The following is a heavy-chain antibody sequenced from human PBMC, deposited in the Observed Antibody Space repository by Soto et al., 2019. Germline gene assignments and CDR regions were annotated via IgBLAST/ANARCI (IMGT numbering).Heavy chain of an antibody. D-gene: IGHD6-13*01. Sequence: QVQLVESGGGVVQPGRSLRLSCAASGFTFSSYAMHWVRQAPGKGLEWVAVISYDGSNKYYADSVKGRFTISRDNSKNTLYLQMNSLRGEDTAVYYCARDHPGYSSSWTYYYYYGMDVWGQGTTVTVSS. J-gene: IGHJ6*02. CDR2: ISYDGSNK. CDR3: ARDHPGYSSSWTYYYYYGMDV. V-gene: IGHV3-30-3*01. CDR1: GFTFSSYA.